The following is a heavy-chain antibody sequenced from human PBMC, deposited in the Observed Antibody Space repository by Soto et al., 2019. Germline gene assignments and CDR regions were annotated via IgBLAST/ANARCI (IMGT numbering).Heavy chain of an antibody. Sequence: ASVKVSCKASGYTFTGYYMHWVRQAPGQGLEWMGWINPNSGGTNYAQKFQGRVTMTRDTSISTAYMELSRLRSDDTAVYYCARPDCSGGSCYSIRRYYQHWGQGTLVTVSS. J-gene: IGHJ1*01. CDR1: GYTFTGYY. V-gene: IGHV1-2*02. CDR2: INPNSGGT. D-gene: IGHD2-15*01. CDR3: ARPDCSGGSCYSIRRYYQH.